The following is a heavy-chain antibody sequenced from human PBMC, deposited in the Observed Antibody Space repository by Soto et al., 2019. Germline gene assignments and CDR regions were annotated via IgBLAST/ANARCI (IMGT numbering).Heavy chain of an antibody. CDR1: GYTFTSYG. Sequence: SVKVSCKASGYTFTSYGISWVRQAPGQGLEWMGWISAYNGNTNYAQKLQGRVTMTTDTSTSTAYMELRSLRSDDTAVYYCARDPYLGYCSSTSCPALYYFDYWGQGTLVTVS. V-gene: IGHV1-18*04. J-gene: IGHJ4*02. CDR2: ISAYNGNT. D-gene: IGHD2-2*01. CDR3: ARDPYLGYCSSTSCPALYYFDY.